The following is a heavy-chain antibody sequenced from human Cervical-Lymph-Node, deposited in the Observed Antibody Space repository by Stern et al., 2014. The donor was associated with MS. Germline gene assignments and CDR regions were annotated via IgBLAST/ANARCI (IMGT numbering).Heavy chain of an antibody. Sequence: EVQLEESGGGLVQPGGSLRLSCTVSGFGLTNYWMDWVRQAPGKGLVWVSRISRDGSDTGYADSVKGRFSISRDNAKNTLYLQMNSLRVEDTALYYCARDSGGFYFDYWGQGALVTVSS. CDR2: ISRDGSDT. J-gene: IGHJ4*02. CDR1: GFGLTNYW. CDR3: ARDSGGFYFDY. V-gene: IGHV3-74*01. D-gene: IGHD1-26*01.